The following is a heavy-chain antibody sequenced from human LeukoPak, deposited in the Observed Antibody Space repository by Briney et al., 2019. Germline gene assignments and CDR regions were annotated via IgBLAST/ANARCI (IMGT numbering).Heavy chain of an antibody. J-gene: IGHJ3*02. CDR3: AREDVRFLEWLPEAFDI. Sequence: GRSLRLSCAASGFTFSLYWMSWVRQAPGKGLEGVANIKQDESERYFVDSVRGRFTISRENARNSLYLQMNSLRAEDTAVYYCAREDVRFLEWLPEAFDIWGQGTMVTLSS. D-gene: IGHD3-3*01. CDR2: IKQDESER. V-gene: IGHV3-7*01. CDR1: GFTFSLYW.